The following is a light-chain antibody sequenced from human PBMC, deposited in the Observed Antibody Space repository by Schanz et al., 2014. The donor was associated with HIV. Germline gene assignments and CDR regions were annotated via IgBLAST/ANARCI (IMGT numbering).Light chain of an antibody. J-gene: IGLJ3*02. CDR1: NSDVGGYDY. V-gene: IGLV2-14*01. Sequence: QSVLTQPASVSGSPGQSITISCTGTNSDVGGYDYVSWYQQHPGKAPKVMIYEVSRRPSGVSNRFSGSKSGNTASLTISGLQAEDEADYYCTSYTSSTWVFGGGTKLTVL. CDR3: TSYTSSTWV. CDR2: EVS.